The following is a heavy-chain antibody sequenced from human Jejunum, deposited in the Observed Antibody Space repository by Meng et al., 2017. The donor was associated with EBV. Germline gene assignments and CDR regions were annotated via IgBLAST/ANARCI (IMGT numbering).Heavy chain of an antibody. J-gene: IGHJ4*02. V-gene: IGHV4-4*02. CDR1: GDSTSSSHW. CDR3: AKSNDYSLNS. D-gene: IGHD4-11*01. CDR2: MHPGGST. Sequence: QGQLQEPGPGLWQPSGTLSLTCAVSGDSTSSSHWWSWVRQPPGKGLEWIGEMHPGGSTNYNPSLKSRVTISVDNSKNQFSLKLTSVTAADTAVYYCAKSNDYSLNSWGQGTLVTVSS.